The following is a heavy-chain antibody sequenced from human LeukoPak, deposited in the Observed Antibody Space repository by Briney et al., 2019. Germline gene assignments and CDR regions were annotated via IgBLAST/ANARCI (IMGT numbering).Heavy chain of an antibody. Sequence: PGASVKVSCKASGYTFTSYDINWVRQATGQGLEWMGWMNPNSGNTGYAQKFQGRVTMTRNTSISTAYMELSSLRSEDTAVYYCARSSIAGGEIDYWGQGTLVTVSS. CDR2: MNPNSGNT. D-gene: IGHD6-13*01. CDR1: GYTFTSYD. CDR3: ARSSIAGGEIDY. J-gene: IGHJ4*02. V-gene: IGHV1-8*01.